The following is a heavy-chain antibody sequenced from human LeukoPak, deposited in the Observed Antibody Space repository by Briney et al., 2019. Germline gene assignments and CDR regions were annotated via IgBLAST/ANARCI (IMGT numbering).Heavy chain of an antibody. D-gene: IGHD3-10*01. CDR2: INYSGNT. J-gene: IGHJ5*02. CDR3: ARHWEFYYYGTASHYIGWFDP. Sequence: SETLSLTCTVSGGSINIKSYYWGWIRQPPGRGPEWIGSINYSGNTHHTASLRSRLTISVDTSKNQFSLKLSSVTAADTAVYYCARHWEFYYYGTASHYIGWFDPWGQGTLVSV. CDR1: GGSINIKSYY. V-gene: IGHV4-39*01.